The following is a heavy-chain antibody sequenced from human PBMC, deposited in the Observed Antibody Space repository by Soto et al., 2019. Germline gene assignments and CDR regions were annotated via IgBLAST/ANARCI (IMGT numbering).Heavy chain of an antibody. CDR2: IIPMLGMS. D-gene: IGHD3-10*01. J-gene: IGHJ4*02. V-gene: IGHV1-69*02. Sequence: QVQLVQSGTEVTKPGSSVTVSCTASGDIFSRSTLSWVRQAPGQRLEWMGGIIPMLGMSNSALKFQGRLTISADTSTNKVYMHLNSLRSDDTAVYYCATSYGSGSAHFDSWGQGTLVTVSS. CDR1: GDIFSRST. CDR3: ATSYGSGSAHFDS.